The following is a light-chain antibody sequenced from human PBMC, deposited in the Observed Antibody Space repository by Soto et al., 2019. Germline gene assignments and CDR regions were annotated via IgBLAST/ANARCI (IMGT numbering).Light chain of an antibody. V-gene: IGKV3D-20*02. CDR3: QPYNNWPLT. Sequence: EIVLTQSPGTLSLSPGDRVTLSCRASQSVSSDYLAWFQQRPGQAPRLLIYDASRRATGIPDRFSGSRSGPEFTLTIDSLQSEDFAIYYCQPYNNWPLTFGGGTKV. J-gene: IGKJ4*01. CDR1: QSVSSDY. CDR2: DAS.